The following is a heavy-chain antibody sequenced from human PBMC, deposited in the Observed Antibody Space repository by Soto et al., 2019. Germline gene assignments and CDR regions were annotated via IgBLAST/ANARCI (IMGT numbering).Heavy chain of an antibody. CDR3: ARDTAFINSGFFDA. J-gene: IGHJ5*02. V-gene: IGHV3-11*01. Sequence: GGSLRLSCASSGFTFSDYYMNWIRQAPGKGLEWVSYISDSGSSIFYADSVKGRFTISRDSARKSLYLHMNSLRVEDTAVYYCARDTAFINSGFFDAWGQGTLVTVSS. D-gene: IGHD3-22*01. CDR1: GFTFSDYY. CDR2: ISDSGSSI.